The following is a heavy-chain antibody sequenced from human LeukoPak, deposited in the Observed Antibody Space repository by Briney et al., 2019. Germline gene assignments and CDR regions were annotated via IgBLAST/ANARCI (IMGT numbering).Heavy chain of an antibody. CDR3: ARESTGVIPGH. D-gene: IGHD4-23*01. V-gene: IGHV3-7*01. Sequence: GGSLRLSCAASKFTLSDFWMSWVRQAPGKGLEWVANINQDGSDKNYVDSVKGRFTISRDNAKNALYLQMNTLRAEDTAVYYCARESTGVIPGHWGQGTLVTVSS. J-gene: IGHJ4*02. CDR2: INQDGSDK. CDR1: KFTLSDFW.